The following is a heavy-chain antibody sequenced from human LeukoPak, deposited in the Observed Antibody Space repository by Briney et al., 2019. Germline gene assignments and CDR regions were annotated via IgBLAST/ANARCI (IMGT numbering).Heavy chain of an antibody. V-gene: IGHV3-23*01. Sequence: PGGSLRLSCAASGFTFSSYAMSWVRQAPGKGLEWVSAISGSGGSTYYADSVKGRFTISRDNSKNTLYLQMNSLRAEDTAVYYCAKGVAYSGYSYYDSSGYYEPSYFDYWGQGTLVTVSS. CDR3: AKGVAYSGYSYYDSSGYYEPSYFDY. CDR2: ISGSGGST. CDR1: GFTFSSYA. J-gene: IGHJ4*02. D-gene: IGHD3-22*01.